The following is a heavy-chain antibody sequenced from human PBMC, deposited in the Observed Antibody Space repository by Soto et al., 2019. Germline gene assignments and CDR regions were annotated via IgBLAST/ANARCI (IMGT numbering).Heavy chain of an antibody. CDR1: GGSISSGGYY. CDR3: ARDLYSSSFFDY. CDR2: IYYSGST. J-gene: IGHJ4*02. Sequence: SETLSLTCTVSGGSISSGGYYWSWIRQHPGKGLEWIGYIYYSGSTYYNPPLKSRVTISVDTSKNQFSLKLSSVTAADTAVYYCARDLYSSSFFDYWGQGTLVTVSS. V-gene: IGHV4-31*03. D-gene: IGHD6-6*01.